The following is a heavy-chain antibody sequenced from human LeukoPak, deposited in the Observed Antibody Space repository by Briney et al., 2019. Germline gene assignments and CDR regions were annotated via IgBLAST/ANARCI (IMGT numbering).Heavy chain of an antibody. CDR3: ARSVGAALIMDYYYYMDV. Sequence: SETLSLTCTVSGGSISSGSYYWSWIRQPAGEGLEWIGRIYTSGSTNYNPSLKSRVTISVDTSKNQFSLKLSSVTAADTAVYYCARSVGAALIMDYYYYMDVWGKGTAVTVSS. J-gene: IGHJ6*03. CDR2: IYTSGST. D-gene: IGHD6-6*01. CDR1: GGSISSGSYY. V-gene: IGHV4-61*02.